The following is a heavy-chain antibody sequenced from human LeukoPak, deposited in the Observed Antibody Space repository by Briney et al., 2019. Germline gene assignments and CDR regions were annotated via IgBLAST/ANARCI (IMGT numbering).Heavy chain of an antibody. D-gene: IGHD3-16*02. V-gene: IGHV3-48*03. CDR3: ARERALGDYVDY. Sequence: GGSLRLSCAASGFTFSSYEMNWVRQAPGKGLEWVSYISNSGSTIYYADSVKGRFTISRGNAKNSLYLQMNSLRAEDTAVYYCARERALGDYVDYWGQGTLVTVSS. CDR2: ISNSGSTI. J-gene: IGHJ4*02. CDR1: GFTFSSYE.